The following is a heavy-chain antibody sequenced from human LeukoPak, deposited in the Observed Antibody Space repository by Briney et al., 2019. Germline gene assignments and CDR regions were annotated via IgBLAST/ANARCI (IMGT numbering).Heavy chain of an antibody. CDR2: INSDVGEK. CDR3: ARVTYWSGGSCKYYFDY. Sequence: GGSLRLSCGASGFTFRTFRMNWVRQAPGKGVGWVFSINSDVGEKYSVVSVKGRFPISRDNTQNTLSLEKHSVRGKHTRVYICARVTYWSGGSCKYYFDYWGQGTLVTVSS. V-gene: IGHV3-7*01. CDR1: GFTFRTFR. D-gene: IGHD2-15*01. J-gene: IGHJ4*02.